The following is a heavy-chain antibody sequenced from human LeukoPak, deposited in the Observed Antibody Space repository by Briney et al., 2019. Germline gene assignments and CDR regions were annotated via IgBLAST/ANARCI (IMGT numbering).Heavy chain of an antibody. Sequence: SETLSLTCTVSGGSISSYYWSWIRQPPGKGLEWIGYIYYSGSTNYNPSLKSRVTISVDTSKNQFSLKLSSVTAADTAVYYCVRDQRMVATNYYYGMDVWGQGTTVTVSS. CDR1: GGSISSYY. CDR3: VRDQRMVATNYYYGMDV. J-gene: IGHJ6*02. V-gene: IGHV4-59*01. CDR2: IYYSGST. D-gene: IGHD5-12*01.